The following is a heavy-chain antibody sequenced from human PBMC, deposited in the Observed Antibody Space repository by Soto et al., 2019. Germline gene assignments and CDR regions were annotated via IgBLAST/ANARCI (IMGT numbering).Heavy chain of an antibody. V-gene: IGHV1-69*02. CDR1: GGTFSSYT. D-gene: IGHD3-10*01. CDR3: ASKWFGELFPDNWFDP. J-gene: IGHJ5*02. CDR2: VIPILGIA. Sequence: ASVKVSCKASGGTFSSYTTSWVRQAPGQGLEWMGRVIPILGIANYAQKFQGRVTITADKSTSTAYMELSSLRSEDTAVYYCASKWFGELFPDNWFDPWGQGTLVTVSS.